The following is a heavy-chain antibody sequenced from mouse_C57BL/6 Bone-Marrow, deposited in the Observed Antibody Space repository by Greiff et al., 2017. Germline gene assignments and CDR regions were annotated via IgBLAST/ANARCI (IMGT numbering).Heavy chain of an antibody. D-gene: IGHD1-1*01. Sequence: EVKLVESGAELVRPGASVKLSCTASGFNIKDDYMHWVKQRPEQGLEWIGWIDPENGDTEYASKFQGKATITADTSSNTAYLQLSSLTSEDTAVYYWTLSWGYWYFDVWGTGTTVTVSS. J-gene: IGHJ1*03. CDR3: TLSWGYWYFDV. V-gene: IGHV14-4*01. CDR2: IDPENGDT. CDR1: GFNIKDDY.